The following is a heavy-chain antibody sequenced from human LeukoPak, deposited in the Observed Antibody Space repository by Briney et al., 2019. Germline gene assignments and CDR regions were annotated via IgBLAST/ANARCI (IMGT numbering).Heavy chain of an antibody. V-gene: IGHV1-3*01. CDR1: GYTFTSYA. J-gene: IGHJ4*02. D-gene: IGHD6-19*01. CDR3: ASEELIAVAGYGYFDY. Sequence: ASVKVSCKASGYTFTSYAMHWVRQAPGQRLEWMGWINAGNGNTKYPQKFQGRVTITRDTSASTAYMELSSLRSEDTAVYYCASEELIAVAGYGYFDYWGQGTLVTVSS. CDR2: INAGNGNT.